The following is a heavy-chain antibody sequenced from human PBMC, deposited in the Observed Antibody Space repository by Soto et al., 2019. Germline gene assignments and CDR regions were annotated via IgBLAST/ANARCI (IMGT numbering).Heavy chain of an antibody. D-gene: IGHD3-16*01. CDR2: INHSGST. J-gene: IGHJ3*02. CDR1: GGSFSGYY. V-gene: IGHV4-34*01. CDR3: ARDPYYALDAFDI. Sequence: SETVSLTCAVYGGSFSGYYWSWIRQPPGKGLEWIGEINHSGSTNYNPSLKSRVTISVDTSKNQFSLKLSSVTAADTAVYYCARDPYYALDAFDIWGQGTMVT.